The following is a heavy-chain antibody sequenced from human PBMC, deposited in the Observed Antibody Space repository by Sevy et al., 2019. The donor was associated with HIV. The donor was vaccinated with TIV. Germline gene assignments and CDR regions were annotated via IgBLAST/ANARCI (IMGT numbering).Heavy chain of an antibody. Sequence: GGSLRLSCAASGFTFSSYWMSWVRQAPGKGLEWVATMKEDGSERNYVGSVEGRFTISRDNAKNSLYLQMNSLRAEDTAVYYCVGGRVGGYSYSLDCWGQGTLVTVSS. CDR2: MKEDGSER. CDR3: VGGRVGGYSYSLDC. J-gene: IGHJ4*02. V-gene: IGHV3-7*04. CDR1: GFTFSSYW. D-gene: IGHD5-18*01.